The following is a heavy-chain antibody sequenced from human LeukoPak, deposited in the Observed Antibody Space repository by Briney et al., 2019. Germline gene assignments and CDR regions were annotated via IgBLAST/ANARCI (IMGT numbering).Heavy chain of an antibody. V-gene: IGHV1-18*01. CDR1: GYTFATFG. J-gene: IGHJ4*02. CDR2: ISGYDGDT. CDR3: ARGLDSGRDLDY. Sequence: GASVKVSCKATGYTFATFGISWVRQAPGQGLEWMGWISGYDGDTNYAQKLQDRVTVTTDTSTSIAYMELRSLRYDDTAMYYCARGLDSGRDLDYWGQGTLVTVSS. D-gene: IGHD1-26*01.